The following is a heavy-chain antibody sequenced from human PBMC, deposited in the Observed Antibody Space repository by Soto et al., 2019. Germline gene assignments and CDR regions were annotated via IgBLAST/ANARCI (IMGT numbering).Heavy chain of an antibody. CDR3: VHHGGVPYYHDF. J-gene: IGHJ4*02. V-gene: IGHV4-4*02. CDR1: GGSLSSSSW. CDR2: IFYSGST. D-gene: IGHD2-8*01. Sequence: ASETLSLTCSVSGGSLSSSSWWSWVRQPPGKTLEWLGEIFYSGSTKYNPSLNSRVTISADQSKNDFSLRLSYVTAADTAVYYCVHHGGVPYYHDFWGQGMMVT.